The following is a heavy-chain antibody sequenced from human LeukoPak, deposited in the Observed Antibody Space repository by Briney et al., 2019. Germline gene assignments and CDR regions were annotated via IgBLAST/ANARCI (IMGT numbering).Heavy chain of an antibody. CDR1: GFTFSSYE. V-gene: IGHV3-48*03. J-gene: IGHJ4*02. D-gene: IGHD2-15*01. Sequence: GGSLRLSCAASGFTFSSYEMNWVRQAPGKGLEWVSYISSSGGTIYYADSVKGRFTLTRDNDTNSLYLQMNSLRAEDTAVYDCARVRGHPIRVAQYYFDYWGQGTLVTVSS. CDR3: ARVRGHPIRVAQYYFDY. CDR2: ISSSGGTI.